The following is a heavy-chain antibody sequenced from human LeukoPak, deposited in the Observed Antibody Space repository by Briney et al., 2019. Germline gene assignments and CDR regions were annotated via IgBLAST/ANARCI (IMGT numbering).Heavy chain of an antibody. CDR3: AKVVSGYHFDY. CDR1: GFTFSSYG. Sequence: GGSLRLSCAASGFTFSSYGLSWVRRAPGKGPEWVSGISGSGGNTYYADSVKGRFTISRDNSQNTLYLQMNTLRAEDTAVYYCAKVVSGYHFDYWGQGTLVTVSS. J-gene: IGHJ4*02. CDR2: ISGSGGNT. V-gene: IGHV3-23*01. D-gene: IGHD5-12*01.